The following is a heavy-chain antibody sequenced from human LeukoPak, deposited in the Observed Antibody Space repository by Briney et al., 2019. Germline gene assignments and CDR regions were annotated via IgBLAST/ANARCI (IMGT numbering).Heavy chain of an antibody. CDR3: ARVNYYDSSGYLDY. V-gene: IGHV4-38-2*02. CDR2: IYHSGST. CDR1: GYSISSGYY. Sequence: SETLSLTCTVSGYSISSGYYWGWIRQPPGKGLEGIGSIYHSGSTYYDPSLKSRVTISVDTSKNQFSLKLSSVTAADTAVYYCARVNYYDSSGYLDYWGQGTLVTVSS. J-gene: IGHJ4*02. D-gene: IGHD3-22*01.